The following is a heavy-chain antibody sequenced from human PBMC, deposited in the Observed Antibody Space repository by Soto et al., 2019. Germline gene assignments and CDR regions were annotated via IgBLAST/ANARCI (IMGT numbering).Heavy chain of an antibody. J-gene: IGHJ4*02. V-gene: IGHV5-51*07. CDR2: IYPGDSDT. Sequence: GESLELSSEGYGYSVTSDGRGWVHQLPGKGLEWMGIIYPGDSDTRYSPSFQGQVTISADKSISTAYLQWSSLKASDTAMYYCSRPDCSGGSCHFEYWGQGTLVTLSS. CDR3: SRPDCSGGSCHFEY. D-gene: IGHD2-15*01. CDR1: GYSVTSDG.